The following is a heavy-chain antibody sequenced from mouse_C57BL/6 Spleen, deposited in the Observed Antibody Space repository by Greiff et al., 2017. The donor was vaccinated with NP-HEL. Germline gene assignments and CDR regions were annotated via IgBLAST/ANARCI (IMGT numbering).Heavy chain of an antibody. CDR3: ARSENYGSSYGVGFAY. Sequence: QVQLQQPGAELVRPGSSVKLSCKASGYTFTSYWMHWVKQRPIQGLEWIGNIDPSASETHYNQKFKDKATLTVDKSSSTAYMQLSSLTSEDSAVYYCARSENYGSSYGVGFAYWGQGTLVTVSA. J-gene: IGHJ3*01. D-gene: IGHD1-1*01. CDR2: IDPSASET. V-gene: IGHV1-52*01. CDR1: GYTFTSYW.